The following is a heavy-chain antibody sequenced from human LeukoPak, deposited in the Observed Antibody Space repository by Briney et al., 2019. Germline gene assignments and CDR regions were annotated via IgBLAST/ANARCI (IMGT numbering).Heavy chain of an antibody. V-gene: IGHV4-34*01. CDR3: ARGDILWNYGVFDY. Sequence: SETLSLTCAVYGGSFSGYYWSWIRQPPGKGLEWIGEINHSGSTNCNPSLKSRVTISVDTSKNQFSLKLSSVTAADTAVYYCARGDILWNYGVFDYWGQGTLVTVSS. CDR1: GGSFSGYY. CDR2: INHSGST. D-gene: IGHD1-7*01. J-gene: IGHJ4*02.